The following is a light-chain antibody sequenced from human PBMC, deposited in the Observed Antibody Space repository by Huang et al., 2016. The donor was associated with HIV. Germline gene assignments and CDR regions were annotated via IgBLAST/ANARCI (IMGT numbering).Light chain of an antibody. J-gene: IGKJ1*01. CDR2: WAS. V-gene: IGKV4-1*01. Sequence: DIVMTQSPESLGVSLGERATINCKSSQSVLYSSSSKNSLAWYQQKPGQPPKLLIYWASTRDAGVPDRFSGGGSGTHFTLTISSLQAEDVAVYYCQQYYSTPRTFGQGTKVEIK. CDR1: QSVLYSSSSKNS. CDR3: QQYYSTPRT.